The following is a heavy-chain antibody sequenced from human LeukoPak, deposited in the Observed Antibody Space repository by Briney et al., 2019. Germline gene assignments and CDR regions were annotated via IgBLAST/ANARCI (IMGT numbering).Heavy chain of an antibody. V-gene: IGHV3-23*01. CDR3: ARRRGGSYYDAFDI. D-gene: IGHD1-26*01. CDR2: ISFSGGST. CDR1: GFSFSSYA. J-gene: IGHJ3*02. Sequence: GGSLRLSCAASGFSFSSYAMSWVRQAPGKGLEWVSAISFSGGSTYYADSVKGRFTISRDNSKNTLYLQMNSLRGDDTAVYYCARRRGGSYYDAFDILGQGTMVTVSS.